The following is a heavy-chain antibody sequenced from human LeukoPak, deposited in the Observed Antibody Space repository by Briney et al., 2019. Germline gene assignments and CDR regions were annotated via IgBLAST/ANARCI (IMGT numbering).Heavy chain of an antibody. CDR2: TYYSGST. D-gene: IGHD3-10*01. CDR3: AREVRGVILRYYYYYYYMDV. V-gene: IGHV4-39*07. J-gene: IGHJ6*03. CDR1: GGSISSSNFY. Sequence: SETLSLTCTVSGGSISSSNFYWGWIRQPPGKGLEWIGSTYYSGSTYYNPSLKSRVTISVDTSKNQFSLKLSSVTAADTAVYYCAREVRGVILRYYYYYYYMDVWGKGTTVTISS.